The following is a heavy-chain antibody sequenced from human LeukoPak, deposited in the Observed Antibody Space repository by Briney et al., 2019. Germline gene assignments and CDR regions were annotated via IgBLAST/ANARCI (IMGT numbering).Heavy chain of an antibody. D-gene: IGHD1-26*01. CDR1: GYTFTSYD. CDR2: MNPNSGNT. CDR3: ARGLQWELHYDY. J-gene: IGHJ4*02. Sequence: GASVKVSCKASGYTFTSYDINWVRQATGQGLEWMGWMNPNSGNTGYAQKFQGRVTMTRNTSISTAYMGLSSLRSEDTAVYYCARGLQWELHYDYWGQGTLVTVSS. V-gene: IGHV1-8*01.